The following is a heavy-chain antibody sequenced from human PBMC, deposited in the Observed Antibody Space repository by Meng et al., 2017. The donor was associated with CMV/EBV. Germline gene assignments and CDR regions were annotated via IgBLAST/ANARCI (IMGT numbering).Heavy chain of an antibody. CDR1: GYTFTGYY. Sequence: ASVKVSCKASGYTFTGYYMHWVRQAPGQGFEWMGWINPNSGGTNYAQKFQGRVTMTRDTSKNQFSLKLSSVTAADTAVYYCARLSAAADLYFQHWGQGTLVTVSS. CDR2: INPNSGGT. J-gene: IGHJ1*01. V-gene: IGHV1-2*02. D-gene: IGHD6-13*01. CDR3: ARLSAAADLYFQH.